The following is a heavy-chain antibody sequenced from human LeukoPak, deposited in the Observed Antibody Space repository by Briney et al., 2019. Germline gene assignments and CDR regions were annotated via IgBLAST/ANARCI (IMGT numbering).Heavy chain of an antibody. CDR3: ARQVAAYYYDSRVVGDAFDI. CDR2: IYYSGST. J-gene: IGHJ3*02. CDR1: GGSISSSSYY. V-gene: IGHV4-39*01. Sequence: PSETLSLTCTVSGGSISSSSYYWGWIRQPPGKGLEWIGSIYYSGSTYYNPSLKSRVTISVDTSKNQFSLKLSSVTAADTAVYYCARQVAAYYYDSRVVGDAFDIWGQGTMVTVSS. D-gene: IGHD3-22*01.